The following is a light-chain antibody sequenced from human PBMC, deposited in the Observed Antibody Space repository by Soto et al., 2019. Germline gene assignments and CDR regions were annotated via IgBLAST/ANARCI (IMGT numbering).Light chain of an antibody. Sequence: IGLTPSPGTLSLAPVERATLSCRASQTVTSNYFAWYQQRPGQAPRLLIYGTSSRATGIPDRFSGSGSGTDFTLTISRLDPEDFAVYYCQQYGGSRWTFGQGTKVDIK. CDR1: QTVTSNY. CDR2: GTS. V-gene: IGKV3-20*01. CDR3: QQYGGSRWT. J-gene: IGKJ1*01.